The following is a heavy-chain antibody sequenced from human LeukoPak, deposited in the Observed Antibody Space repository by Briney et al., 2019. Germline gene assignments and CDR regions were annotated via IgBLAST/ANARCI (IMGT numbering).Heavy chain of an antibody. V-gene: IGHV3-21*04. D-gene: IGHD3-3*01. CDR1: GFTFSSYS. CDR2: ISSSSSYI. Sequence: PGGSLRLSCAASGFTFSSYSMNWVRQAPGKGLEWVSSISSSSSYIYYADSVKGRFTISRDNAKNTLYLQMNSLRAEDTAVYYCARSQKRITIFGVVKGTLTFDYWGQGTLVTVSS. J-gene: IGHJ4*02. CDR3: ARSQKRITIFGVVKGTLTFDY.